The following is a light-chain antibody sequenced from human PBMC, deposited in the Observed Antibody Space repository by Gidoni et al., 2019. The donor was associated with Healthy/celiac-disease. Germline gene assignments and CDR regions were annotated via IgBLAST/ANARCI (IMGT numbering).Light chain of an antibody. J-gene: IGLJ1*01. Sequence: SSELTQHPSVSVSPGQTASITCSGDKLGDKYACWYQQKPGQSPVLVIYQDSKRPSGIPERFSGSNSGNTATLTISGTQAMDEADYYCQAWDSSTRVFGTGTKVXVX. CDR1: KLGDKY. CDR2: QDS. V-gene: IGLV3-1*01. CDR3: QAWDSSTRV.